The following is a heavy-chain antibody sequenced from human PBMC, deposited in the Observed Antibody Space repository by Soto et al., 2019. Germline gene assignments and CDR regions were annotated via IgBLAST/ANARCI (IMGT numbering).Heavy chain of an antibody. CDR2: IDPSDSYT. Sequence: GESLKISCKGSGYSFTSYWISWVRQMPGKGLEWMGRIDPSDSYTNYSPSFQGHVTISADKSISTAYLQWSSLKASDTAMYYCARALVATKAPYYYYGMDVWGQGTTVTAP. J-gene: IGHJ6*02. CDR1: GYSFTSYW. D-gene: IGHD5-12*01. V-gene: IGHV5-10-1*01. CDR3: ARALVATKAPYYYYGMDV.